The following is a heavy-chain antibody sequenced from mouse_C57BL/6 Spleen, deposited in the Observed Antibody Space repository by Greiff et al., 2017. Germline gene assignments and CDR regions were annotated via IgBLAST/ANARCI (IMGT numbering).Heavy chain of an antibody. Sequence: EVKLVESGGGLVKPGGSLKLSCAASGFTFSSYAMSWVRQTPEKRLEWVATISDGGSYTYYPDNVKGRFTISRDNAKNNLYLQMSHLKSEDTAMYYCARGGRRAMDYWGQGTSVTVSS. CDR3: ARGGRRAMDY. CDR2: ISDGGSYT. CDR1: GFTFSSYA. V-gene: IGHV5-4*03. J-gene: IGHJ4*01.